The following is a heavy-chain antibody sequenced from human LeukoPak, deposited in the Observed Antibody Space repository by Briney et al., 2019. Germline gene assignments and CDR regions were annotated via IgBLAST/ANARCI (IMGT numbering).Heavy chain of an antibody. V-gene: IGHV1-69*13. CDR1: GGTFSSYA. J-gene: IGHJ4*02. CDR2: IIPIFGTA. Sequence: GASVRVPCKASGGTFSSYAISWVRQAPGQGLEWMGGIIPIFGTANYAQKFQGRVTITADESTSTAYMELSSLRSEDTAVYYCARASYYDSSGTLDYWGQGTLVTVSS. CDR3: ARASYYDSSGTLDY. D-gene: IGHD3-22*01.